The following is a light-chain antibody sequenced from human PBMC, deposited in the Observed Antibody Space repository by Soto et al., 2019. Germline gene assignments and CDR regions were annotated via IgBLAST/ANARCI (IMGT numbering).Light chain of an antibody. Sequence: DVVMTRSPLSLPVTLGQPASISCRSSQSLVYSDGNTYLNWFQQRPGQSPRRLIYKVSNRDSGVPDRLRGIRSGTYFMMLFIRVEAEDVGVYYCMQGTQWWTFGQGTKVEIK. J-gene: IGKJ1*01. CDR1: QSLVYSDGNTY. CDR2: KVS. CDR3: MQGTQWWT. V-gene: IGKV2-30*01.